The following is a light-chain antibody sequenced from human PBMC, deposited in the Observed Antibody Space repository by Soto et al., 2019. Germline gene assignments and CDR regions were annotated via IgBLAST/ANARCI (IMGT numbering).Light chain of an antibody. Sequence: QSVLTQPASVSGSPGQSITISCTGTSSDVGGYNYVSWYQQHPGKAPKLMIYEVSNRPSGVSNRFSGSKSGNTASLTISGVQAEDEADYYCSSYTSRSTLVFGGGTKVTVL. J-gene: IGLJ2*01. V-gene: IGLV2-14*01. CDR3: SSYTSRSTLV. CDR1: SSDVGGYNY. CDR2: EVS.